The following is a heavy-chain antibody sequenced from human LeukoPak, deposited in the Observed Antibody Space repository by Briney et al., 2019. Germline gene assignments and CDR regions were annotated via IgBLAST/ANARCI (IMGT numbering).Heavy chain of an antibody. D-gene: IGHD3-10*01. CDR3: ARAGSLWFGESKFDY. Sequence: GGSLRLSCAASGFTFGNYWMSWVRRAPGKGLEWAANIKQDGSEKYHVDSVKGRFTISRDNAKNSLYLQMSSLRAEDTAVYYCARAGSLWFGESKFDYWGQGTLVTVSS. CDR1: GFTFGNYW. CDR2: IKQDGSEK. V-gene: IGHV3-7*01. J-gene: IGHJ4*02.